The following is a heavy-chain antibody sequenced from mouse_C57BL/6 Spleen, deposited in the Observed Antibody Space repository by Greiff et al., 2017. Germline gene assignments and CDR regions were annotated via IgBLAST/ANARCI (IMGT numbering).Heavy chain of an antibody. CDR2: IHPNSGST. V-gene: IGHV1-64*01. CDR1: GYTFTSYW. CDR3: AIIYYYGSSPFDY. D-gene: IGHD1-1*01. Sequence: QVQLQQPGAELVKPGASVKLSCKASGYTFTSYWMHWVKQRPGQGLEWIGMIHPNSGSTNYNEKFKSKATLTVDTSSITAYMQLSSLTSEDSAVYYCAIIYYYGSSPFDYWGQGTTLTVSS. J-gene: IGHJ2*01.